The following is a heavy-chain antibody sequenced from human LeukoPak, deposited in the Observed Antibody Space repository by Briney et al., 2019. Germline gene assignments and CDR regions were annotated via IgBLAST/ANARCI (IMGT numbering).Heavy chain of an antibody. Sequence: SETLSLTCTVSGGSISSYYWSWIRQPPGKGLEWIGSIFYSGATYYNPSLKSQVTMSADTSKNQVSLKLNSVTAADTAVYYCARQPSLSYCSSGTCWFDLWGQGTLVTVSS. CDR1: GGSISSYY. V-gene: IGHV4-59*04. CDR2: IFYSGAT. CDR3: ARQPSLSYCSSGTCWFDL. D-gene: IGHD2-2*01. J-gene: IGHJ5*02.